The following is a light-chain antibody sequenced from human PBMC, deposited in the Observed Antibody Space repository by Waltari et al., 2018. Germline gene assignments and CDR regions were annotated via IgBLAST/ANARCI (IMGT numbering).Light chain of an antibody. J-gene: IGLJ3*02. V-gene: IGLV1-47*01. CDR2: RNN. Sequence: QSVLTQPPSASGTPGQRVTISCSGSSSNIGSNYVYWYQQLPGTAPKLLIYRNNHRPSGVPARCSGSKSGTSASLAISGLRSEDEADYYCAAWDDSLSVPWVFGGGTKLTVL. CDR3: AAWDDSLSVPWV. CDR1: SSNIGSNY.